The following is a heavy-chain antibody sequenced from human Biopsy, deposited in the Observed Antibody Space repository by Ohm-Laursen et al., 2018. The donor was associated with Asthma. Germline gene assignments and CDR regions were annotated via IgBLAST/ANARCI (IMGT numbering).Heavy chain of an antibody. CDR3: AKDRVAGRSYYFDY. V-gene: IGHV3-30*18. J-gene: IGHJ4*02. CDR2: ILFDGRKI. CDR1: GFNFHNYS. Sequence: RSLRLSCSATGFNFHNYSMNWVRRAPGKGLEWVAQILFDGRKINYPDSVKGRFTISRDNSKNMVYLQMNSLRPEDTAVYYCAKDRVAGRSYYFDYWGQGSLVSVSS. D-gene: IGHD6-13*01.